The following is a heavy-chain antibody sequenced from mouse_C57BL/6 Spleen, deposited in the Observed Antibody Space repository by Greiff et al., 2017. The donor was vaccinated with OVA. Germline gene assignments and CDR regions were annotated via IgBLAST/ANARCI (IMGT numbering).Heavy chain of an antibody. V-gene: IGHV7-3*01. J-gene: IGHJ2*01. Sequence: EVHLVESGGGLVQPGGSLSLSCAASGFTFTDYYMSWVRQPPGKALEWLGFIRNKANGYTTEYSASVKGRFTISRDNSQSILYLQMNALRAEDSATYYCASSPNWYFDDWGQGTTLTVSS. CDR2: IRNKANGYTT. D-gene: IGHD4-1*01. CDR1: GFTFTDYY. CDR3: ASSPNWYFDD.